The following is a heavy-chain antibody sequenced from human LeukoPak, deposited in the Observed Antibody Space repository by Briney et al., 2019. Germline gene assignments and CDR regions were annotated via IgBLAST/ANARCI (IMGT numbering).Heavy chain of an antibody. D-gene: IGHD4-23*01. CDR1: GYTFTSYY. V-gene: IGHV1-46*01. CDR2: INPSDGTT. J-gene: IGHJ4*02. Sequence: ASVKVSCKASGYTFTSYYMHWVRQAPGQGLEWMGIINPSDGTTSYAQKFQGRVTMTRDTSTSTVYMELSSLRAEDTAVYYCAKPGDRGRDNSNFDYWGQGTLVTVSS. CDR3: AKPGDRGRDNSNFDY.